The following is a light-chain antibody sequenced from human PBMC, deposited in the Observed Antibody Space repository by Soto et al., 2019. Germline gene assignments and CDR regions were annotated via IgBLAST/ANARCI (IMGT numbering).Light chain of an antibody. CDR3: SSYTSSGTLEVV. CDR2: DVS. V-gene: IGLV2-14*01. Sequence: QSVLTQPASVSGSPGQSITISCTGTSSDVGGYNYVSWYQQHPGKAPKLMFYDVSNRPSGVSNRFSGSKSGNTASLTISGLQAEDEADYYCSSYTSSGTLEVVFGGGTKLTVL. J-gene: IGLJ2*01. CDR1: SSDVGGYNY.